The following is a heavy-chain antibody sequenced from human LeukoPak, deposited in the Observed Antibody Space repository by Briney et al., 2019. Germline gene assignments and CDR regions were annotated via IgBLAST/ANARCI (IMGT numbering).Heavy chain of an antibody. CDR3: ARGTRGGTSSPHFDY. J-gene: IGHJ4*02. CDR2: INADNGYT. CDR1: GYTFNDYA. Sequence: ASVKVSCTASGYTFNDYAIHWVRRAPGHGLEWMGWINADNGYTSYSQHFQGRVIITRDPSANTAYLELSSLRSEDTAVHYCARGTRGGTSSPHFDYWGQGTLVTVSS. V-gene: IGHV1-3*01. D-gene: IGHD1/OR15-1a*01.